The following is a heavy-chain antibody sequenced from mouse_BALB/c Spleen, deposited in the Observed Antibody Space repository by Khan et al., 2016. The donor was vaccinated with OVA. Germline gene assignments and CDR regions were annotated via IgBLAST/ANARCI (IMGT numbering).Heavy chain of an antibody. Sequence: EVQLVESGPGLVKPSQSLSLTCTVTGYSITSDYARNWIRQFPGNQLEWMGHISYSGNTKYNPYFKSRISITRDTSKNQFFLQLNSVTTEDTATYYCARIYGGDFDYWGQGTTLTVSS. V-gene: IGHV3-2*02. CDR1: GYSITSDYA. J-gene: IGHJ2*01. CDR2: ISYSGNT. D-gene: IGHD1-1*01. CDR3: ARIYGGDFDY.